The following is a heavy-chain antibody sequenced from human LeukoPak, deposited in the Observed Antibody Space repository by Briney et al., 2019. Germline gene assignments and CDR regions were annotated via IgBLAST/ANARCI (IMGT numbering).Heavy chain of an antibody. Sequence: IYENGGTTYYADSVKGRFSISRDNSKNTLYLQMDSLRGEDTAVYYCARDKVVGATYFGYWGQGTLVTVSS. CDR2: IYENGGTT. CDR3: ARDKVVGATYFGY. J-gene: IGHJ4*02. V-gene: IGHV3-23*01. D-gene: IGHD1-26*01.